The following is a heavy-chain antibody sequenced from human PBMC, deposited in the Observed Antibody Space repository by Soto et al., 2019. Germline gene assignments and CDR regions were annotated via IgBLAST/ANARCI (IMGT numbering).Heavy chain of an antibody. J-gene: IGHJ4*02. Sequence: SETLSLTCTVSGGSISSYYWSWIRQPPGKGLEWIGYIYYSGSTNYNPSLKSRVTISVDTSKNQFSLKLSSVTAADTAVYYCARHGPTVTIDYWGQGTLVTVSS. CDR3: ARHGPTVTIDY. V-gene: IGHV4-59*08. D-gene: IGHD4-17*01. CDR1: GGSISSYY. CDR2: IYYSGST.